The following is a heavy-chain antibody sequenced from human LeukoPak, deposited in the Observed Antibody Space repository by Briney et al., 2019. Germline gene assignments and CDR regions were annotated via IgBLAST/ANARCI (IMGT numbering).Heavy chain of an antibody. CDR2: IGTAGDP. J-gene: IGHJ3*02. CDR1: GFTFSSYD. D-gene: IGHD5-18*01. Sequence: GGSLRLSCAASGFTFSSYDMHWVRQATGKGLEWVSAIGTAGDPYYPGSVKGRFTISRENAKNSLYLQMNSLRAGDTAVYYCARGCQVWIQPKERCAFDIWGQGTMVTVSS. V-gene: IGHV3-13*05. CDR3: ARGCQVWIQPKERCAFDI.